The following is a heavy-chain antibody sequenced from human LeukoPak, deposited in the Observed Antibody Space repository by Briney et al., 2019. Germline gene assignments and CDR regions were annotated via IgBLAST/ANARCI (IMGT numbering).Heavy chain of an antibody. V-gene: IGHV3-30*09. J-gene: IGHJ4*02. D-gene: IGHD5-24*01. CDR1: GFTFSSYA. Sequence: GGSLRLSCAASGFTFSSYAMSWVRQAPGKGLEWVSIISSDGSNKYYADSVKGRFAISRDNSNNTLYLQMNSLRAEDTAVYYCARRSRDGWYFDYWGQGTLVTVSS. CDR2: ISSDGSNK. CDR3: ARRSRDGWYFDY.